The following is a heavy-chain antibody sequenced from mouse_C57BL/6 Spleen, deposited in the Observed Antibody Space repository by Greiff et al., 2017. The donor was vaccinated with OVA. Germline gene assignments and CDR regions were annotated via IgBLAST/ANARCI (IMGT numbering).Heavy chain of an antibody. CDR1: GFTFSSYA. CDR3: ARDLLNYYAMDY. V-gene: IGHV5-4*01. D-gene: IGHD2-1*01. CDR2: ISDGGSYT. J-gene: IGHJ4*01. Sequence: EVQVVESGGGLVKPGGSLKLSCAASGFTFSSYAMSWVRQTPEKRLEWVATISDGGSYTYYPDNVKGRFTISRDNAKNNLYLQMSHLKSEDTAMYYCARDLLNYYAMDYWGQGTSVTVSS.